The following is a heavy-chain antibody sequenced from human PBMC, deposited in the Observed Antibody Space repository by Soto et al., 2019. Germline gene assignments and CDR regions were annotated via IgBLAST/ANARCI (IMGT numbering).Heavy chain of an antibody. Sequence: SETLSLTCVVSGDPISSVGFSWSWVRQPPGKGLEWIGYTYHRGGTYYNPSLRSRVTISLHSSKDQFSLKLASVTAADTAVYYWARGVDYYFDSWAPATLDTVSA. CDR1: GDPISSVGFS. CDR2: TYHRGGT. J-gene: IGHJ4*02. V-gene: IGHV4-30-2*01. CDR3: ARGVDYYFDS. D-gene: IGHD3-3*01.